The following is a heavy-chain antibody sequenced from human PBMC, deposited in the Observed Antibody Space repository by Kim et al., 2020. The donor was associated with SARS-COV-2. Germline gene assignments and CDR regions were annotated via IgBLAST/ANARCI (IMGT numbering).Heavy chain of an antibody. Sequence: SETLSLTCTVSGYSISSGYYWGWIRQPPGKGLEWIGSIYHSGSTYYNPSLKSRVTISVDTSKNQFSLKLSSVTAADTAVYYCARDSVGSSGDIFDIWGQG. CDR1: GYSISSGYY. V-gene: IGHV4-38-2*02. CDR3: ARDSVGSSGDIFDI. CDR2: IYHSGST. J-gene: IGHJ3*02. D-gene: IGHD6-19*01.